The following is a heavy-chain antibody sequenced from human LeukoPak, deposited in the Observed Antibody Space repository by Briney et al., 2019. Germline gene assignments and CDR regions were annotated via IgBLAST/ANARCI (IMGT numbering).Heavy chain of an antibody. V-gene: IGHV4-39*01. CDR2: IYYSGST. CDR3: ARAGGTNIVVVPANNSFDP. J-gene: IGHJ5*02. Sequence: SETLSLACTVSGGSISSSSYYWGWIRQPPGKGREWIGSIYYSGSTYYNPSLKSRVTISVDTSKNQFSLKMSSVTAADTAVYYCARAGGTNIVVVPANNSFDPWGQGTLVTVSS. CDR1: GGSISSSSYY. D-gene: IGHD2-2*01.